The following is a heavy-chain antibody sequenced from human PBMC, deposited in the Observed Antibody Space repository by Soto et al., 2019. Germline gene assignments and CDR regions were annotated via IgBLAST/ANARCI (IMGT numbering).Heavy chain of an antibody. CDR1: GYTFTKYG. J-gene: IGHJ5*02. V-gene: IGHV1-18*01. CDR3: ARDLRYCSTTTGYGVPEGFEP. CDR2: ISTYNGNT. D-gene: IGHD2-2*01. Sequence: QVQLVQSGAEVKKPGASVKVSCKASGYTFTKYGISWVRQAPGQGLEWMGWISTYNGNTEYPQKFQGRVTMTTDTSTSTAYMELRSLRSDDTAMYYCARDLRYCSTTTGYGVPEGFEPWGQGTQVTVSS.